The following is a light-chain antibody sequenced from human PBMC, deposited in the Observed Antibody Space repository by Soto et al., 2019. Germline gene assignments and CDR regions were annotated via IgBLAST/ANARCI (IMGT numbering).Light chain of an antibody. Sequence: QSALTQPASVSGSPGQSITISCTGTSSDVGGYNYVSWYQQHPGKAPKLMIYDVSNRPSGVSNRFSGSKSVNTASLTISGLQDEDEADYYCSSYTSSSTYVFGTGTKVTVL. V-gene: IGLV2-14*01. CDR1: SSDVGGYNY. J-gene: IGLJ1*01. CDR2: DVS. CDR3: SSYTSSSTYV.